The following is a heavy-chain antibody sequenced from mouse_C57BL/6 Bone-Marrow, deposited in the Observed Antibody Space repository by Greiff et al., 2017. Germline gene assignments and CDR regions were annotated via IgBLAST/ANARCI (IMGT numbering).Heavy chain of an antibody. CDR3: TTVTTVVNYFDY. V-gene: IGHV14-4*01. CDR2: IDPENGDT. D-gene: IGHD1-1*01. J-gene: IGHJ2*01. CDR1: GFNIKDDY. Sequence: EVQLQESGAELVRPGASVKLSCTASGFNIKDDYMHWVKQRPEQGLEWIGWIDPENGDTESASKFQGKATITADTSSNTAYLQLSSLTSEDTAVYYCTTVTTVVNYFDYWGQGTTLTVSS.